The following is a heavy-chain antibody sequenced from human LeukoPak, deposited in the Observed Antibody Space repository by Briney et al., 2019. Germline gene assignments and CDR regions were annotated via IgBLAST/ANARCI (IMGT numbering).Heavy chain of an antibody. V-gene: IGHV5-51*01. CDR3: ARARSGATGTVGYFQH. CDR1: GYSFTSYW. J-gene: IGHJ1*01. D-gene: IGHD1-26*01. CDR2: IYPGDSDT. Sequence: LGESLKISCKGSGYSFTSYWIGWVRQMSGKGLEWMGIIYPGDSDTRYSPSFQGQVTISADKSISTAYLQWSSLKASDTAMYYCARARSGATGTVGYFQHWGQGTLVTVSS.